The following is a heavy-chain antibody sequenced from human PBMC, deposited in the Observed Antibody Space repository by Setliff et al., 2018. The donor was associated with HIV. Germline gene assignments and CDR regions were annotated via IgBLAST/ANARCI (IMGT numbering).Heavy chain of an antibody. CDR2: IHPSGGSP. CDR1: GYTFTSYY. Sequence: ASVKVSCKASGYTFTSYYIHWVRQAPGQGLEWMGVIHPSGGSPSYAQSFQDRVTMTRDTSTSTVYMELSSLRSEDTAVYYCARVRYCSGGSCYGGEYWFDPWGQGTLVTVSS. CDR3: ARVRYCSGGSCYGGEYWFDP. V-gene: IGHV1-46*01. D-gene: IGHD2-15*01. J-gene: IGHJ5*02.